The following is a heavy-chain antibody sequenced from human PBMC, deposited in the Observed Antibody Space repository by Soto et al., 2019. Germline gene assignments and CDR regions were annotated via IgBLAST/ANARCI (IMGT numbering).Heavy chain of an antibody. CDR1: GGTFGTYT. D-gene: IGHD5-18*01. CDR3: ARDTTY. CDR2: IIPYLDIT. Sequence: QVQLVQSGAEVKKPGSSVKVSCKASGGTFGTYTISRVRQAPGQGLEWMGRIIPYLDITDYAQKFQGRFTIAADKSTTTAYMELNSLRSEDTAVYFCARDTTYWGQGTLVTVSS. V-gene: IGHV1-69*02. J-gene: IGHJ4*02.